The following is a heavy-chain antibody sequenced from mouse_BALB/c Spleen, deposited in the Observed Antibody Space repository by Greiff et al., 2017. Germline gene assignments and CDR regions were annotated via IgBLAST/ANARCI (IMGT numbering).Heavy chain of an antibody. Sequence: VQLQQSGPELVKPGASVKISCKASGYAFSSSWMNWVKQRPGQGLEWIGRIYPGDGDTNYNGKFKGKATLTADKSSSTAYMQLSSLTSVDSAVYFCARKEFAYWGQGTLVTVSA. CDR3: ARKEFAY. V-gene: IGHV1-82*01. J-gene: IGHJ3*01. CDR2: IYPGDGDT. CDR1: GYAFSSSW.